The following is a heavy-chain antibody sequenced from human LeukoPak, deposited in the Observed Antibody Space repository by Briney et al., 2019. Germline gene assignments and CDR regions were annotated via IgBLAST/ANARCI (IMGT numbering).Heavy chain of an antibody. Sequence: PSETLSLTCAVSGGSISSGGYSWSWIRQPPGKGLEWIGYIYHSGSTYYNPSLKSRVTMSVDRSKNQFSLKLSSVTAADTAVYYCVREKETNSYGYGGAFDIWGQGTMVTASS. CDR2: IYHSGST. CDR1: GGSISSGGYS. V-gene: IGHV4-30-2*01. CDR3: VREKETNSYGYGGAFDI. D-gene: IGHD5-18*01. J-gene: IGHJ3*02.